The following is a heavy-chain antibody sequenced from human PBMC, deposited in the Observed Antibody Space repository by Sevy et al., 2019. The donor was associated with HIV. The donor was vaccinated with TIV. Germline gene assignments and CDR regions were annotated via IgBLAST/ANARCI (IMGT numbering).Heavy chain of an antibody. CDR2: ISYDGSNK. CDR3: ARGDGKELANSAQDAFDI. V-gene: IGHV3-30-3*01. D-gene: IGHD1-7*01. Sequence: GGSLRLSCAASGFTFSSYAMHWVRQAPGKGLEWVSVISYDGSNKYYADSVKGRFTISRDNSKNTLYLQMNSLRAEDTAGYYCARGDGKELANSAQDAFDIWGQGTMVTVSS. J-gene: IGHJ3*02. CDR1: GFTFSSYA.